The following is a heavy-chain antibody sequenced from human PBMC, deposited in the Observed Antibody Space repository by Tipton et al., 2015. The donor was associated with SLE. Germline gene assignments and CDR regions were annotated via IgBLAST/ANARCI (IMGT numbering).Heavy chain of an antibody. CDR1: GFTFNDYA. Sequence: SLRLSCAASGFTFNDYAMHWARLAPGRGLEWVSGISWNGGTIAYADSVKGRFTISRDNAKNSMDLQMNSLRVEDTALYYCAKDIMRYHYSMDVWGKGTTVTVSS. J-gene: IGHJ6*03. D-gene: IGHD3-16*01. CDR3: AKDIMRYHYSMDV. V-gene: IGHV3-9*01. CDR2: ISWNGGTI.